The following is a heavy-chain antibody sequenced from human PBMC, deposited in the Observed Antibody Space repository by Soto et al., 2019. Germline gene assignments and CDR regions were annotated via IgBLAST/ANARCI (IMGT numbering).Heavy chain of an antibody. CDR2: ISGSGGYT. CDR3: AKGGVTATFDI. CDR1: GFTVSIHA. J-gene: IGHJ3*02. V-gene: IGHV3-23*01. D-gene: IGHD3-10*01. Sequence: EVQLLESGGGLVQPGESLRLSCAASGFTVSIHAMRWVRQATGKGLEWVSGISGSGGYTYYAVSVKGRLTISRDDCKGTLYLQMISLRAEDPAVYYCAKGGVTATFDIWGQGTMVTVSS.